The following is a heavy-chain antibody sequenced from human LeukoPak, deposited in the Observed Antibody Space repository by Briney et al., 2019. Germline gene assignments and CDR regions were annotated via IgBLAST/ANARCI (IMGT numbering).Heavy chain of an antibody. CDR3: ARRRYSYGVGNWFDP. J-gene: IGHJ5*02. V-gene: IGHV4-34*01. CDR1: GGSFSGYY. D-gene: IGHD5-18*01. CDR2: INHSGST. Sequence: SETLSLTCAVYGGSFSGYYWSRIRQPPGKGLEWIGEINHSGSTNYNPSLKSRVTISVDTSKNQFSLKLSSVTAADTAVYYCARRRYSYGVGNWFDPWGQGTLVTVPS.